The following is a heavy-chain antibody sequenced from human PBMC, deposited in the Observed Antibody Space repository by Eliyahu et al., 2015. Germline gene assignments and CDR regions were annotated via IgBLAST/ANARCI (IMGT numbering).Heavy chain of an antibody. CDR3: ARGRSDTAMFASGY. D-gene: IGHD5-18*01. CDR2: IKQDGSEK. J-gene: IGHJ4*02. Sequence: EVQLVESGGGLVQPGGSLRLSXAASGFTFXSYWMSWVRQAPGKGLEWVANIKQDGSEKYYVDSVKGRFTISRDNAKNSLYLQMNSLRAEDTAVYYCARGRSDTAMFASGYWGQGTLATVSS. CDR1: GFTFXSYW. V-gene: IGHV3-7*01.